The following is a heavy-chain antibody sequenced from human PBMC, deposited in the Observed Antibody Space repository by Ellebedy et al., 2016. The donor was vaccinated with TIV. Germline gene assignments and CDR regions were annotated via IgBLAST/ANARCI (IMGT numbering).Heavy chain of an antibody. CDR1: GGTFSSYG. Sequence: AASVKVSCKASGGTFSSYGISWVRQAPGQGLEWMGRIIPILGIPNYAQKFQGRVTITADKSTSTAYMELSSLRSEDTAVYYCASRGVPLGYCSGGSCLQTYYYSGMDVWGQGTTVTVSS. CDR2: IIPILGIP. V-gene: IGHV1-69*04. D-gene: IGHD2-15*01. CDR3: ASRGVPLGYCSGGSCLQTYYYSGMDV. J-gene: IGHJ6*02.